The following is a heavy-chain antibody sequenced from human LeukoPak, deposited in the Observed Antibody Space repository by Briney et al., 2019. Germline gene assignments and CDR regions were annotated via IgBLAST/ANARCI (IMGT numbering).Heavy chain of an antibody. CDR1: GGSIRSNSYY. J-gene: IGHJ4*02. D-gene: IGHD2-15*01. CDR3: ARTGLGYCSGGSCRGLLDY. CDR2: IFYSGTT. Sequence: ASETLSLTCIVSGGSIRSNSYYWGWIRQPPGKGLEWIGSIFYSGTTYYNPSLKSRVTISVDTSKNQFSLKLSSVTAADTAVYYCARTGLGYCSGGSCRGLLDYWGQGTLVTVSS. V-gene: IGHV4-39*07.